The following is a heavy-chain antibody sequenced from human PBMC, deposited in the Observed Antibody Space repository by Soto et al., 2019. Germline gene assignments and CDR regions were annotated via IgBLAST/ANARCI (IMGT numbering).Heavy chain of an antibody. D-gene: IGHD2-21*02. CDR2: IDWDDDK. CDR1: GFSLSTSGMC. J-gene: IGHJ3*02. V-gene: IGHV2-70*01. CDR3: ARVWRTTVVTPGLNAFDI. Sequence: GSGPTLVNPTQTLTLTCTFSGFSLSTSGMCVSWIRQPPGKALEWLALIDWDDDKYYNTSLKTRLTISKATPKNQVVLTMTNMDPVDTATYYCARVWRTTVVTPGLNAFDIWGQGTMVTVSS.